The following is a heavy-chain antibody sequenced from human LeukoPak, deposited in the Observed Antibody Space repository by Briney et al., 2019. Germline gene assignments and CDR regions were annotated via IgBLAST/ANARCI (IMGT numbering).Heavy chain of an antibody. CDR2: IYYSGST. CDR1: GGSFSGYY. J-gene: IGHJ5*02. Sequence: SETLSLTCAVYGGSFSGYYWSWIRQHPGKGLEWIGCIYYSGSTYYNPSLKSRVSISVDTSENQFSLRLSSMTAADAAVYYCARAHCSSTSCYENWFDPWGQGTLVTVSS. D-gene: IGHD2-2*01. V-gene: IGHV4-31*11. CDR3: ARAHCSSTSCYENWFDP.